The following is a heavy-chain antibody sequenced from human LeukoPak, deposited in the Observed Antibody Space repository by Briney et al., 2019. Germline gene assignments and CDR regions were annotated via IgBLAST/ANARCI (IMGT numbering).Heavy chain of an antibody. CDR2: IYNSGTT. D-gene: IGHD5-24*01. CDR3: ARGEMATIVSFDY. Sequence: SETLSLTCTVSGGSFTRYYWNWIRQPPGKGLEWVGYIYNSGTTNYNPSLKSRATISADTSKRQVSLRLSSVTAADTAVYYCARGEMATIVSFDYWGQGTLVTVSS. CDR1: GGSFTRYY. J-gene: IGHJ4*02. V-gene: IGHV4-59*01.